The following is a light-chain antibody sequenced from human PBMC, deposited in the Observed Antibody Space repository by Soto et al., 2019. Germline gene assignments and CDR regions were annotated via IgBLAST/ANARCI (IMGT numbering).Light chain of an antibody. CDR3: TSYTRSTTLI. Sequence: QSVLTQPASMSGSPGQSITISCTGTSSDVGFYHYVSWYQRHPGKAPKLLIYEVSNRPSGVSDRFYGSKSGNTASLTISGLQPEDEADYYCTSYTRSTTLIFGGGTQLTVL. CDR1: SSDVGFYHY. V-gene: IGLV2-14*01. J-gene: IGLJ7*01. CDR2: EVS.